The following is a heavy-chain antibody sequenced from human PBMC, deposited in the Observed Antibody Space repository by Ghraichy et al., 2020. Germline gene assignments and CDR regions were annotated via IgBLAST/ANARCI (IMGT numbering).Heavy chain of an antibody. J-gene: IGHJ6*03. D-gene: IGHD2-2*01. CDR1: GFTFRNYA. CDR3: AKPYCSSATCWAYYMDV. Sequence: GGPLRLSCVTSGFTFRNYAMTWVRQAPGKGLEWVSGITNSGDNTYFADSVKGRFTISRDNSKNTLYLQMNSLTAGDTAIYYCAKPYCSSATCWAYYMDVWGKGTTVTVSS. V-gene: IGHV3-23*01. CDR2: ITNSGDNT.